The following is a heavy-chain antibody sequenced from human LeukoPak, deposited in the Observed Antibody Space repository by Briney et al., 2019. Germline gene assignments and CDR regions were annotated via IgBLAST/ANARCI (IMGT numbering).Heavy chain of an antibody. CDR3: AKALLYSSSYFNC. CDR2: ISGSGGST. J-gene: IGHJ4*02. D-gene: IGHD6-13*01. Sequence: GGSLRLSCAASGFTFSSYAMSWVRQAPGKGLEWVSAISGSGGSTYYADSVEGRFTIPRDNSKNTLYLQMNSLRAEDTAVYYCAKALLYSSSYFNCWGQGTLVTVSS. V-gene: IGHV3-23*01. CDR1: GFTFSSYA.